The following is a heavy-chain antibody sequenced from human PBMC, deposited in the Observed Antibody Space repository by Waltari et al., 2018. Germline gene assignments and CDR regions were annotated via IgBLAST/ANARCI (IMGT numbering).Heavy chain of an antibody. J-gene: IGHJ3*02. CDR2: IYHSGTT. CDR1: GYSISSGYY. D-gene: IGHD6-13*01. Sequence: QVQLQESGPGLVKPSETLSLICGVSGYSISSGYYWGWIRQPPGKGLEWIGSIYHSGTTYYNPSLKSRVTMSVDKSKNQFSLKLSSVTAADTAVYYCARDGPAAGAEDAFAIWGQGTMVTVSS. V-gene: IGHV4-38-2*02. CDR3: ARDGPAAGAEDAFAI.